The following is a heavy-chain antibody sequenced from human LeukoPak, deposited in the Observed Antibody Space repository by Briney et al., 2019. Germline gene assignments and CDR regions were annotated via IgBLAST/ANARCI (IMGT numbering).Heavy chain of an antibody. Sequence: TGGSLRLSCTTSGFTFSDYSMNWVSQTPGKGLEWLSYISSSNSGINYADSVRDRFSISRDNAKNSLYLQMTSLRAEDTAVYFCARKGGTYYYFDSWGQGTLVTVSS. CDR3: ARKGGTYYYFDS. CDR2: ISSSNSGI. J-gene: IGHJ4*02. V-gene: IGHV3-48*01. D-gene: IGHD1-26*01. CDR1: GFTFSDYS.